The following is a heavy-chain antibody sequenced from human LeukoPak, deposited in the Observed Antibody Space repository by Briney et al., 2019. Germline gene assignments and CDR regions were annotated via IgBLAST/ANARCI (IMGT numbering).Heavy chain of an antibody. CDR2: ISGSGGST. J-gene: IGHJ4*02. CDR1: GFTFSNYA. Sequence: GGSLRLSCAASGFTFSNYAMTWVRQAPGKGLEWVSAISGSGGSTHYADSVKGRFTISRDNSKNTLYLQMNSLRAEDTAVYYCATLSIGSGSYNFDYWGQGTLVTVSS. CDR3: ATLSIGSGSYNFDY. D-gene: IGHD1-26*01. V-gene: IGHV3-23*01.